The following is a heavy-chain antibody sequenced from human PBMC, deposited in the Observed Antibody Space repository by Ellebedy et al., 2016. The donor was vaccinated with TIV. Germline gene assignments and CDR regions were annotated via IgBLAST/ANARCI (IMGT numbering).Heavy chain of an antibody. CDR3: ARVLRATSGMDV. V-gene: IGHV1-2*02. Sequence: ASVKVSCKTSGYVFTAYYIHWVRQAPGQGLEWMGWINPDSGGTNLPPKFQGRVTMTRDTSVNTAYMELTRLQSDDTAVYYCARVLRATSGMDVWGQGTTVTVSS. CDR1: GYVFTAYY. D-gene: IGHD4/OR15-4a*01. CDR2: INPDSGGT. J-gene: IGHJ6*02.